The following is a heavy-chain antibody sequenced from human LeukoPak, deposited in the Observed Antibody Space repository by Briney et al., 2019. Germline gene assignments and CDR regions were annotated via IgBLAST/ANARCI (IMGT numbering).Heavy chain of an antibody. V-gene: IGHV3-48*04. CDR2: IDKSSNPI. Sequence: GSLRLSCAASGFTLTTASMNWVRQAPGKGLEWISYIDKSSNPIYYADSVRGRFTISRDSAENSLYLQMNSLRAEDTAVYFCADNLSRWGQGTLVTVSS. J-gene: IGHJ4*02. D-gene: IGHD1-1*01. CDR1: GFTLTTAS. CDR3: ADNLSR.